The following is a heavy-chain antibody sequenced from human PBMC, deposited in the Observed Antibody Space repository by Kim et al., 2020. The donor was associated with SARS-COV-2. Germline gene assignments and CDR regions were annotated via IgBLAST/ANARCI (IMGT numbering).Heavy chain of an antibody. CDR1: GFTFSSYA. V-gene: IGHV3-23*01. J-gene: IGHJ5*02. CDR2: ISGSGGST. Sequence: GGSLRLSCAASGFTFSSYAMSWVRQAPGKGLEWVSAISGSGGSTYYADSVKGRFTISRDNSKNTLYLQMNSLRAEDTAVYYCAKDIRHIQQQLEAWFDPLGQGTLVTVSS. D-gene: IGHD6-13*01. CDR3: AKDIRHIQQQLEAWFDP.